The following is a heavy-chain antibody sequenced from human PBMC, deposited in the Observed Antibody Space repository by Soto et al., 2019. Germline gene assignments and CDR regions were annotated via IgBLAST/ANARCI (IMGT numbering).Heavy chain of an antibody. CDR2: INHSGST. J-gene: IGHJ6*03. V-gene: IGHV4-34*01. CDR3: ERGPRRYYYYYYMDG. Sequence: SEILSLTCAVYGGSFSGYYWSWIRQPPGKGLEWIGEINHSGSTNYNPSLKSRVTISVDTSKNQFSLKLSSVTAADTAVYYCERGPRRYYYYYYMDGWGKGTTVTVSS. CDR1: GGSFSGYY.